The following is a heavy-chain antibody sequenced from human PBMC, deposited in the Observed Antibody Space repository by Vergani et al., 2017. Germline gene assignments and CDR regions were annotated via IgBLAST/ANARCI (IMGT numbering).Heavy chain of an antibody. D-gene: IGHD3-16*01. CDR3: ARGNPYVDFDI. Sequence: QVQLQESGPGLVKPTETLSLTCTVSGGSISSGSYYWSWIRQSAEKGLEWIGRVYVSANTYTIANTNYNPSLKSRVTISVDTSRNQISLKLTSVTATDTAIYFCARGNPYVDFDIWGQGTMITVSS. J-gene: IGHJ3*02. CDR2: VYVSANTYTIANT. CDR1: GGSISSGSYY. V-gene: IGHV4-61*02.